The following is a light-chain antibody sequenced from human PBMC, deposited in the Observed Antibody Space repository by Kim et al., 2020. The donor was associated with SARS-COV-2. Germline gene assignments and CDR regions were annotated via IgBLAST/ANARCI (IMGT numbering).Light chain of an antibody. V-gene: IGKV1-5*03. CDR2: KSS. CDR1: QGISTS. J-gene: IGKJ4*01. Sequence: ASVGDRVTITCRASQGISTSLAWYQQKPGKAPKLLIYKSSNVESGVPSRFSGSGSGTEFTLTITSLQPDDFATYYCQQYNLYPLTFGGGTKVDIK. CDR3: QQYNLYPLT.